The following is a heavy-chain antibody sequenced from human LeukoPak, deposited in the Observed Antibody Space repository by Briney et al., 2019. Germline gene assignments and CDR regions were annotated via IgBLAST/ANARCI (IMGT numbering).Heavy chain of an antibody. CDR1: GYTFTNYG. CDR2: ISAYNGNT. Sequence: HVASVKVSCKASGYTFTNYGISWVRQAPGQGLEWMGWISAYNGNTNYAQNLQGRVTMTTDTSTTTAYMELRSLRSDDTAVYYCARDSSSSSNWFDHWGQGTLVTVSS. V-gene: IGHV1-18*01. D-gene: IGHD6-6*01. CDR3: ARDSSSSSNWFDH. J-gene: IGHJ5*02.